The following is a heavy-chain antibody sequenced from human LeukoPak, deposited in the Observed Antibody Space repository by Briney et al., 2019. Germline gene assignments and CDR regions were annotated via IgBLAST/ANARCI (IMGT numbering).Heavy chain of an antibody. Sequence: ASVKVSCKVSGYSLSELAIHWVRQAPGKGLEWMGGFEPEDGVTIYAQKFQGRVTMTEDPSTDTATMELGGLTSEDTALYYCATDTEFKMVRGVIRFDIWGHGTMVTVSS. J-gene: IGHJ3*02. V-gene: IGHV1-24*01. D-gene: IGHD3-10*01. CDR3: ATDTEFKMVRGVIRFDI. CDR1: GYSLSELA. CDR2: FEPEDGVT.